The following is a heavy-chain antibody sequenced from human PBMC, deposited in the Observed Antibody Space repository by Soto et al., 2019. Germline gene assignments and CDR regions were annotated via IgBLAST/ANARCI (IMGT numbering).Heavy chain of an antibody. CDR2: IIPIFGTA. D-gene: IGHD3-3*01. Sequence: QVQLVQSGAEVKKPGSSVKVSCKASGGTFSSYAISWVRQAPGQGLEWMGGIIPIFGTANYAQKFQGRVTITADESTSTAYMELSSLRSEDKAVYYCARDLRQSRGYDFWSGYYNFRLYYYYGMDVWGQGTTVTVSS. CDR3: ARDLRQSRGYDFWSGYYNFRLYYYYGMDV. CDR1: GGTFSSYA. V-gene: IGHV1-69*01. J-gene: IGHJ6*02.